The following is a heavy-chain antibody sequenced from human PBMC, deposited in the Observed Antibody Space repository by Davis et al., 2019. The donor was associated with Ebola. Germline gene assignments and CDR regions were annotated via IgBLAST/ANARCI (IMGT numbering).Heavy chain of an antibody. J-gene: IGHJ4*02. CDR2: ISAYNGNT. CDR3: ARDRGTVFGVLITPLDS. CDR1: GYTFTSYG. Sequence: AASVKVSCKASGYTFTSYGISWVRQAPGQGLEWMGWISAYNGNTNYAQKLQGRVTMTTDTSTSTAYMELRSPRSDDTAVYYCARDRGTVFGVLITPLDSWGQGTLVTVSS. D-gene: IGHD3-3*01. V-gene: IGHV1-18*04.